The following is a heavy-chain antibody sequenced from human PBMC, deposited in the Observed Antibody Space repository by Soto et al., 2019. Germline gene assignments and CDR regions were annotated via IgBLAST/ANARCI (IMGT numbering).Heavy chain of an antibody. CDR2: IYHSGST. CDR3: ARDVLSFWSGYYLYYFDY. CDR1: GGSISSGGYS. V-gene: IGHV4-30-2*01. D-gene: IGHD3-3*01. Sequence: SETLSLTCAVSGGSISSGGYSWSWIRQPPGKGLEWIGYIYHSGSTYYNPSLKSRVTISVDKSKNQFSLKLSSVTAADTAVYYCARDVLSFWSGYYLYYFDYWGQGTLVTVSS. J-gene: IGHJ4*02.